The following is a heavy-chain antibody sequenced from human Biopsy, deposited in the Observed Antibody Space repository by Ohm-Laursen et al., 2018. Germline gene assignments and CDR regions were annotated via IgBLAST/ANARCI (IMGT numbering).Heavy chain of an antibody. CDR1: GGSFTGHY. J-gene: IGHJ1*01. V-gene: IGHV4-59*11. CDR2: ISYTGYT. CDR3: ARGSNEYGGLYFPH. Sequence: VTLSRTCTVSGGSFTGHYWSWIRQPPGKGLEWIGHISYTGYTSYKSSLKSRVTISLDTSRKHFSLRLTSLAAADTAVYYCARGSNEYGGLYFPHWGQGTLVTVSS. D-gene: IGHD4-23*01.